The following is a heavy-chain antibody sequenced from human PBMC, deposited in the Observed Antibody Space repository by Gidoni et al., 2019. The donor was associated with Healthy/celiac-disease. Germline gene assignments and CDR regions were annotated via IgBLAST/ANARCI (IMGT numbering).Heavy chain of an antibody. D-gene: IGHD6-13*01. J-gene: IGHJ4*02. V-gene: IGHV4-61*02. CDR3: ARGEAAGAFDY. CDR2: IYTSGST. Sequence: QVQLQESGPGLVKPSQTLSLTCTVSGGSISSGSYYWSWIRQPAGKGLEWIGRIYTSGSTNYNPSLKSRVTISVDTSKNQFSLKLSSVTAADTAVYYCARGEAAGAFDYWGQGTLVTVSS. CDR1: GGSISSGSYY.